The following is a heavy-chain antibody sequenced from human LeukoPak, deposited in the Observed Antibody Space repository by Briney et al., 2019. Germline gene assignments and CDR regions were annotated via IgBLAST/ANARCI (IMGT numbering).Heavy chain of an antibody. Sequence: GGSLRLSCAASGFTFSSYSMNWVRQAPGKGLEWVSSISSSSYIYYADSVKGRFTISRDNAKNSLYLQMNSLRAEDTAVYYCARAPRVGATSSDYWGQGTLVTVSS. CDR1: GFTFSSYS. CDR3: ARAPRVGATSSDY. J-gene: IGHJ4*02. D-gene: IGHD1-26*01. CDR2: ISSSSYI. V-gene: IGHV3-21*01.